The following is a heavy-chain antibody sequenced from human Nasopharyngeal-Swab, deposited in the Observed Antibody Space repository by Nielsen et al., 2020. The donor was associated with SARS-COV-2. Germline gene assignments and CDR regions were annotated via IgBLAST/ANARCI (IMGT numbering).Heavy chain of an antibody. D-gene: IGHD3-10*01. Sequence: SETLSLTCAISGDSVTSYYWGWIRQPPGKGLEWIGSMYHSGHTYHNLSLKSRVTISVDTSKNQVSLNPTSVTAADTAVYYCARHLSDVDSPMVPWFDPWGQGTLVTVSS. V-gene: IGHV4-38-2*01. CDR1: GDSVTSYY. CDR3: ARHLSDVDSPMVPWFDP. CDR2: MYHSGHT. J-gene: IGHJ5*02.